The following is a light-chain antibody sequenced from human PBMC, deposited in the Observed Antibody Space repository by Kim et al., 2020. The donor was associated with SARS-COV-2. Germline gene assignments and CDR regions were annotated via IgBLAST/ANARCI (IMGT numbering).Light chain of an antibody. CDR2: DVS. CDR3: SSYTSSSIPVV. CDR1: SSDVGGYNY. J-gene: IGLJ2*01. Sequence: QSALTQPASVSGSPGQSITISCTGTSSDVGGYNYVSWYQQHPGKAPKLMIYDVSKRPSGVSNRFSGSKSANTASLTISGLQAEDEADYYCSSYTSSSIPVVFGGGTQLTVL. V-gene: IGLV2-14*01.